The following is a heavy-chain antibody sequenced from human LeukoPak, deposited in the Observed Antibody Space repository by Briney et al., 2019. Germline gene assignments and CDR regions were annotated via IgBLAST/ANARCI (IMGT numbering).Heavy chain of an antibody. CDR2: INPNSGGT. CDR1: GYTFTGYY. V-gene: IGHV1-2*02. J-gene: IGHJ6*03. D-gene: IGHD2-2*02. CDR3: ARRCSSTSCYSYYYYYYMDV. Sequence: ASVKVSCKASGYTFTGYYMHWVRQAPGQGLEWMGWINPNSGGTNYAQKFQGRVTMTRDTSISTAYMELSRLRSDDTAVYYCARRCSSTSCYSYYYYYYMDVWGKGTTVTVSS.